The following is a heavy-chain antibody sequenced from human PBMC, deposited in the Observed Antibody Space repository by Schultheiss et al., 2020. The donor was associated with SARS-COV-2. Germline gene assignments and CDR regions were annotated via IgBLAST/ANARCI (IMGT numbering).Heavy chain of an antibody. J-gene: IGHJ4*02. V-gene: IGHV4-39*07. D-gene: IGHD3-16*01. CDR1: GASMSSSSYY. Sequence: SETLSLTCSVSGASMSSSSYYWGWIRQPPGKGLEWIGEIYHSGATNYNPSLKSRVSMSLDKSTNQFSLWLTSVTAADTAVYYCARTVGDAVPIDYWGQGTLVTVSS. CDR2: IYHSGAT. CDR3: ARTVGDAVPIDY.